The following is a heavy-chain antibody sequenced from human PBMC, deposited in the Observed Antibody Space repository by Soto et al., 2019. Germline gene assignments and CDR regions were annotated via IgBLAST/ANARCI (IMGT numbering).Heavy chain of an antibody. J-gene: IGHJ6*03. CDR2: FDPEDGET. CDR3: ATFWSGRREGHYYYYYMDV. CDR1: GYTLTELS. D-gene: IGHD1-26*01. Sequence: ASVKVSCKVSGYTLTELSMHWVRQAPGKGLEWMGGFDPEDGETIYAQKFQGRVTMTEDTSTDTDYMELSSLRSEDTAVYYCATFWSGRREGHYYYYYMDVWGKGTTVTVSS. V-gene: IGHV1-24*01.